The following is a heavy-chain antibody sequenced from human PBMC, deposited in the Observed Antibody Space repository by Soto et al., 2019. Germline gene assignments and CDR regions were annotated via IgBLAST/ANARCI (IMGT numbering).Heavy chain of an antibody. CDR2: ITAGNGNT. CDR3: ARGASGVDY. J-gene: IGHJ4*02. CDR1: GYTFTSYA. D-gene: IGHD4-17*01. V-gene: IGHV1-3*01. Sequence: QVQLVQSGAEVKKPGASVKVSCKASGYTFTSYAMHWVRQAPGQRLEWMGWITAGNGNTKYSQKFQGRVTITRDTSASTAYMELSSLRSEDTAVYYCARGASGVDYWGQGTLVTVSS.